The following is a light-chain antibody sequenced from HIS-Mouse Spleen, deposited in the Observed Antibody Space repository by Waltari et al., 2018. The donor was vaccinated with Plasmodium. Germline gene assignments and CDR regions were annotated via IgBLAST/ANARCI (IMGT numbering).Light chain of an antibody. J-gene: IGLJ3*02. CDR1: AAPTNC. CDR3: YSTDSSGNHRV. V-gene: IGLV3-10*01. CDR2: EDS. Sequence: SYELTQPPSVSVSPGQTARITCPGDAAPTNCAYWYQQKSGQAPVLVIYEDSKRPSGIPERFSGSSSGTMATLTISGAQVEDEADYYCYSTDSSGNHRVFGGGTKLTVL.